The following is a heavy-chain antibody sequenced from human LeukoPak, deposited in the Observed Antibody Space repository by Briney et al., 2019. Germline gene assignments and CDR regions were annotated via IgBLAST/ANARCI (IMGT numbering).Heavy chain of an antibody. J-gene: IGHJ5*02. V-gene: IGHV1-69*05. CDR1: GGTFSSYA. CDR2: IIPIFGTA. CDR3: ARAVVIAAAGTGGFDP. D-gene: IGHD6-13*01. Sequence: SVKVSCKASGGTFSSYAISWVRQAPGLGLEWMGGIIPIFGTANYAQKFQGRVTITTDESTSTAYMELSSLRSEDTAVYYCARAVVIAAAGTGGFDPWGQGTLVTVSS.